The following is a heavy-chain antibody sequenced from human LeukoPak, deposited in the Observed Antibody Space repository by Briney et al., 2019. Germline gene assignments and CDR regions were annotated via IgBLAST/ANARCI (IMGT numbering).Heavy chain of an antibody. CDR2: INHSGST. J-gene: IGHJ4*02. V-gene: IGHV4-34*01. Sequence: PSETLSLTCAVYGGSFRGYYWRWIRQPPGKGLEWIGEINHSGSTNYNPSLKSRVTISVDTSKNQFSLKLSSVTAADTAVYYCARGPVTGGRFHVVVVPAATYFDYWGQGTLVTVSS. CDR1: GGSFRGYY. CDR3: ARGPVTGGRFHVVVVPAATYFDY. D-gene: IGHD2-2*01.